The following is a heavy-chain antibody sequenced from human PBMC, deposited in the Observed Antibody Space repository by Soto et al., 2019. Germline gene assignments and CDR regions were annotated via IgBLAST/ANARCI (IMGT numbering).Heavy chain of an antibody. J-gene: IGHJ4*01. D-gene: IGHD3-22*01. CDR1: GFSFTNAW. V-gene: IGHV3-15*07. Sequence: EVQLVESGGGLVKPGGSLRLSCAASGFSFTNAWINWVRQAPGKGLEWVGRIKSKTHGGTTDFAAPVKGRFAISRDDSKNIAYMQMNSLEIEDTAVYYCSTDTYNDMIVVRIDYWGHGTLVTVSS. CDR3: STDTYNDMIVVRIDY. CDR2: IKSKTHGGTT.